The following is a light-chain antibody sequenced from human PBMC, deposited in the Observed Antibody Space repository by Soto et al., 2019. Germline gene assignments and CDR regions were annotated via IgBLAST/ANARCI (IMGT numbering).Light chain of an antibody. V-gene: IGLV1-40*01. CDR2: GNT. CDR1: SSNIGAGYD. Sequence: QAVVTKPPSVSGAPGQRVTISCTGSSSNIGAGYDVHWYQQLPGRAPKLLIYGNTNRPSGVPDRFSGSKSGTSASLAITGRQAEDEDDYYCLSFDSSLSVVFGGGTKLTVL. CDR3: LSFDSSLSVV. J-gene: IGLJ2*01.